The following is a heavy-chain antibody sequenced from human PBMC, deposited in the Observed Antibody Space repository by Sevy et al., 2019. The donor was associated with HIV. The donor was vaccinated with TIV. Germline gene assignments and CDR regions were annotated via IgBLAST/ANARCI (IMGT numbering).Heavy chain of an antibody. CDR3: AKDLKHFWPQDSYYGMDV. V-gene: IGHV3-30*18. Sequence: GGSLRLSCAASGFNFNNYGMNWVRQTPGKGLEWVAVISYDSTYKFFTDSVKGRFSISRDNSKNTVDLQLNSLRPEDTAVYYCAKDLKHFWPQDSYYGMDVWGLGTTVTVSS. J-gene: IGHJ6*02. CDR1: GFNFNNYG. D-gene: IGHD3-3*02. CDR2: ISYDSTYK.